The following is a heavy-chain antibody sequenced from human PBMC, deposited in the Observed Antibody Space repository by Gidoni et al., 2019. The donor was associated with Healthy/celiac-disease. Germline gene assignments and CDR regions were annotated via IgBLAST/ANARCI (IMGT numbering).Heavy chain of an antibody. V-gene: IGHV3-9*01. CDR1: GFTFDDYA. J-gene: IGHJ4*02. CDR2: ISWNSGSI. CDR3: AKDITAVAGSFDY. D-gene: IGHD6-19*01. Sequence: EVQLVESGGGLVQPGRSLRLSCAASGFTFDDYAMHWVRKAPGKGLEWVSGISWNSGSIGYADSVKGRFTISRDNAKNSLYLQMNSLRAEDTALYYCAKDITAVAGSFDYWGQGTLVTVSS.